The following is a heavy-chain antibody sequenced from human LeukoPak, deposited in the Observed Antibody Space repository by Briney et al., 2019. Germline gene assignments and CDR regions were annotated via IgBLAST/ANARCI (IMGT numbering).Heavy chain of an antibody. J-gene: IGHJ6*04. CDR2: IDPSDSYT. Sequence: GESLKISCKGSGYSFTSYWSSGGRQMPGKGLEWMGRIDPSDSYTNYRPSFQGHVTISADTSISTAYLQWSSLKASDTAMYYCARRLVHDYGMDVWGKGTTVTVSS. CDR3: ARRLVHDYGMDV. D-gene: IGHD2-8*01. V-gene: IGHV5-10-1*01. CDR1: GYSFTSYW.